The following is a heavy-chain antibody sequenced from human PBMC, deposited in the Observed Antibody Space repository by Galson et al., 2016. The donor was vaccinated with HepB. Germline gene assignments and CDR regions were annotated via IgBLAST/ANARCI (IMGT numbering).Heavy chain of an antibody. J-gene: IGHJ4*02. Sequence: SLRLSCAASGFTFSHYAMHWVRQAPGKGLEWVAVISYTGSNNYYADSVKGRFTISRDNSKNTLYLQMNSLGAEDTAVYYCAREIQWKWLQFGFDYWGQGALVSVSS. D-gene: IGHD5-24*01. CDR2: ISYTGSNN. CDR3: AREIQWKWLQFGFDY. CDR1: GFTFSHYA. V-gene: IGHV3-30*04.